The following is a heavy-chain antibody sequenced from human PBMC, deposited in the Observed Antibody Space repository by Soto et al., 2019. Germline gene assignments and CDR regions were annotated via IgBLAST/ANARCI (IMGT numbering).Heavy chain of an antibody. Sequence: SETLSLTCTVSGESIDTAGYYWTWIRQRPGRGLEWLGFIYHSGATYYSSSMKSRRSISIDRSQNQFSLKVTSVTAADTAVYFCSRGDYWGQGMLVTVSS. CDR1: GESIDTAGYY. CDR2: IYHSGAT. CDR3: SRGDY. V-gene: IGHV4-31*03. J-gene: IGHJ4*02.